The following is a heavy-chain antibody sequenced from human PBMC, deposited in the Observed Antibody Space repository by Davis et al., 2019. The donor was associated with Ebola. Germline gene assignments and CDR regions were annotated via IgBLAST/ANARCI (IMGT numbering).Heavy chain of an antibody. CDR2: ISGSGGST. D-gene: IGHD3-22*01. CDR1: GFTFSSYA. Sequence: GESLKISCAASGFTFSSYAMSWVRQAPGKGLEWVSAISGSGGSTYYADSVKGRLTISRDNSKNTLYLQMNSLRAEDTAVYYCAIPRVIYYDSSGYYYYWGQGTLVTVSS. V-gene: IGHV3-23*01. CDR3: AIPRVIYYDSSGYYYY. J-gene: IGHJ4*02.